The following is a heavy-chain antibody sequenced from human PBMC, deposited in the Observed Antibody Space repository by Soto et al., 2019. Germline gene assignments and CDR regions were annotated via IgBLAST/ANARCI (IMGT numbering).Heavy chain of an antibody. CDR3: ARDYSSGWSTNFWGKGENWFDP. J-gene: IGHJ5*02. CDR2: ISPYNGKT. V-gene: IGHV1-18*01. Sequence: QVQLVQSGAEVKKPGASVKVSCKTSGYTFTSYGISWVRQAPGQGLEWMGWISPYNGKTHYAQKVQGRVTMTTDTSKSTAYMELGSLRSDDTAVYYCARDYSSGWSTNFWGKGENWFDPWGQGTLVTVSS. D-gene: IGHD6-19*01. CDR1: GYTFTSYG.